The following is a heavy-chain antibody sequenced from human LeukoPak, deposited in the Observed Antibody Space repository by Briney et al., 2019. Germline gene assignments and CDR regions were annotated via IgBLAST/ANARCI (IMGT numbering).Heavy chain of an antibody. CDR1: GFTFDDYG. J-gene: IGHJ6*03. D-gene: IGHD3-10*01. Sequence: GGSLRLSCAASGFTFDDYGMSWVRQAPGKGLEWVSGINWNGGSTGYADSVKGRSTISRDNAKNSLYLQMNSLRAEDTALYYCARDVIGAYYMDVWGKGTTVTVSS. CDR2: INWNGGST. V-gene: IGHV3-20*04. CDR3: ARDVIGAYYMDV.